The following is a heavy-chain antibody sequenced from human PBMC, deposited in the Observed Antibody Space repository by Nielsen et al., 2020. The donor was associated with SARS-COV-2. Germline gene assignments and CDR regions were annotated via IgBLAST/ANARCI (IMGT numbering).Heavy chain of an antibody. CDR1: GGSFSGYY. D-gene: IGHD5-18*01. CDR2: INHSGNT. Sequence: SETLSLTCAVYGGSFSGYYWSWIRQPPGKGLEWFGEINHSGNTNYSPSLKSRVTISLDTSTNQFSLKLSSVTAADTAVYYCAREKSSYGRYYFDYWGQGTLVTVSS. V-gene: IGHV4-34*01. CDR3: AREKSSYGRYYFDY. J-gene: IGHJ4*02.